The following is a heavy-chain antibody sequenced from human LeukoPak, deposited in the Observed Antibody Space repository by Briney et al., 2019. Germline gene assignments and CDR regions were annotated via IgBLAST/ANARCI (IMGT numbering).Heavy chain of an antibody. Sequence: ASVKVSCKASGYTFTSYYMHWVRQAPGKGLEWMGGFDPEDGETIYAQKFQGRVTMTEDTSTDTAYMELSSLRSEDTAVYYCATGFTSRAFDIWGQGTMVTVSS. D-gene: IGHD6-6*01. CDR3: ATGFTSRAFDI. CDR2: FDPEDGET. CDR1: GYTFTSYY. V-gene: IGHV1-24*01. J-gene: IGHJ3*02.